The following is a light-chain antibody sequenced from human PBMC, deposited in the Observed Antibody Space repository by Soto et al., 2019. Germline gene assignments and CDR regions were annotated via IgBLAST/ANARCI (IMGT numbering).Light chain of an antibody. Sequence: DIQMTQSPSSLSASVGDRITITCRASQSIGSYLNWYLHKPGRAPKFLIYAVSTLQSWVPSRFNGSGSGTDFTLTISSLQPEDFASYSCQQSYSSPWTFGQGTKVEIK. J-gene: IGKJ1*01. CDR2: AVS. CDR3: QQSYSSPWT. CDR1: QSIGSY. V-gene: IGKV1-39*01.